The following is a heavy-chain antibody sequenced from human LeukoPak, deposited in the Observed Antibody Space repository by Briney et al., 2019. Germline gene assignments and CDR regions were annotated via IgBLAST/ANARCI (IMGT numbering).Heavy chain of an antibody. Sequence: GGSLRLSCSASGFTFSSYWMHWVRQVPGKGLAWVSRIKSDGSSTSYADSVKGRFTISRDNVKNMLYLHMNSLRVEDTAVYYCAREVYYGSGNWFDRWGQGTLVTVSS. CDR1: GFTFSSYW. D-gene: IGHD3-10*01. CDR3: AREVYYGSGNWFDR. V-gene: IGHV3-74*01. CDR2: IKSDGSST. J-gene: IGHJ5*02.